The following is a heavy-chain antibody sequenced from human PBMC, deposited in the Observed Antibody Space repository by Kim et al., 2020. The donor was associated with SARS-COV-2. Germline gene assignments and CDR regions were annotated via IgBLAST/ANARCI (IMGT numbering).Heavy chain of an antibody. J-gene: IGHJ4*02. CDR3: ARASLGADEDY. V-gene: IGHV3-7*03. D-gene: IGHD1-26*01. Sequence: YVDSVKGRFTDSRDNAKNFLYLEMNSLRVEDTAVYYCARASLGADEDYWGQGTLVTVSS.